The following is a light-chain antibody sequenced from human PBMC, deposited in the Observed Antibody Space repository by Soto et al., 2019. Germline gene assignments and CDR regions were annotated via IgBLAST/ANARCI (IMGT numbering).Light chain of an antibody. CDR1: QRVTSSY. V-gene: IGKV3-20*01. Sequence: EVVLTQSPGTRSLSPGERATLSCRASQRVTSSYLAWYQQKPGQAPRLLIYGASTRATVIPDRFNDSGSGTDFTVTISRLEPEDFAVYYCQQLGSSPFTFGPWTKVDIK. CDR2: GAS. CDR3: QQLGSSPFT. J-gene: IGKJ3*01.